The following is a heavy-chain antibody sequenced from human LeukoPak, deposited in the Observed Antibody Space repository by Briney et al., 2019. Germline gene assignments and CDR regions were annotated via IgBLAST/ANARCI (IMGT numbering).Heavy chain of an antibody. CDR1: GGSVRSGYYY. V-gene: IGHV4-61*01. CDR3: ARAPYCGGDCYSRFDP. CDR2: IYYSGST. J-gene: IGHJ5*02. Sequence: SETLSLTCTVSGGSVRSGYYYWSWIRQPPGKGLEWIGYIYYSGSTNYNPSLKSRVTISVDTSKNQFSLKLNSVTAADTAVYYCARAPYCGGDCYSRFDPWGQGILVTVSS. D-gene: IGHD2-21*02.